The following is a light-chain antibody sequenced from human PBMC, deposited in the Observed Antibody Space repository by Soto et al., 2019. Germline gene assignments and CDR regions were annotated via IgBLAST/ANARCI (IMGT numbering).Light chain of an antibody. V-gene: IGLV2-11*01. CDR3: CSHAGTYVV. Sequence: QSALTQPRSVSGSPGQSVTISCTGSSSDVGRYNFVSWYQQRPGKAPKPMIYDVNRRPSGVPDRFSGSKSGNTASLTISGLQAEDEADYYCCSHAGTYVVFGGGTKLTVL. CDR2: DVN. J-gene: IGLJ2*01. CDR1: SSDVGRYNF.